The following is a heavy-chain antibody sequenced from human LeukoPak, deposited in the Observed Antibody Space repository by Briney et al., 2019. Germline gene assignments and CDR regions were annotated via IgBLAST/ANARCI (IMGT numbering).Heavy chain of an antibody. CDR2: ISYNGSNK. CDR1: GFTFSSYA. CDR3: AVGRETLDY. D-gene: IGHD1-26*01. Sequence: GRSLRLSCAVSGFTFSSYAMHWVRQAPGKGLEWVAVISYNGSNKYYADSVKGRFTISRDNSKNTLYLQMNSLRTENTAVYYCAVGRETLDYWGQGTLVTVSS. J-gene: IGHJ4*02. V-gene: IGHV3-30-3*01.